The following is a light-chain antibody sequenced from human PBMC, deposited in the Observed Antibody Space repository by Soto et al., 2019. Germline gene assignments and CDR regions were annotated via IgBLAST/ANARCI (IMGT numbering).Light chain of an antibody. CDR2: GVS. V-gene: IGKV3-20*01. J-gene: IGKJ3*01. Sequence: EIVLTQSPGTLSLSPGERATLSCRASQSISSTFLAWYQQKPGQAPRLLIFGVSNRATGISDRFSGSGSGTDFTLTISSLQPDDFATYYCQQYNSYLLTFGPGTKVDIK. CDR1: QSISSTF. CDR3: QQYNSYLLT.